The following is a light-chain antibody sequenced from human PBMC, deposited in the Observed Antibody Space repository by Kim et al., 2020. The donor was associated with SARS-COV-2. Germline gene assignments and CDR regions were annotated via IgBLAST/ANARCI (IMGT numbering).Light chain of an antibody. J-gene: IGKJ1*01. Sequence: DIQMTQSPSTLSASVGDRVTITCRASQSISSSLAWYQQKPGKAPKLLIYDASSLRRGVPSRFSGSGSGTEFTLTISSLQPDDAATYYCQQYNSYSCTFGPGTKVDIK. CDR3: QQYNSYSCT. CDR2: DAS. CDR1: QSISSS. V-gene: IGKV1-5*01.